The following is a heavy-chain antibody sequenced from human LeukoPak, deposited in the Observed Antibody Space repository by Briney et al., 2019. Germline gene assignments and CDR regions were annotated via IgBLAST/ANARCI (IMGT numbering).Heavy chain of an antibody. V-gene: IGHV4-59*01. CDR2: IFSSGST. D-gene: IGHD3/OR15-3a*01. CDR3: ARADWAAGTYYYYYMDV. CDR1: GGSTTNYY. Sequence: SESLSLTCTVSGGSTTNYYWSWIRQLPGKGLEWIGYIFSSGSTNYNPSLRPRLTISVDTSNNQFSLKLRSVTAADTAVYYCARADWAAGTYYYYYMDVWGKGTSVTVSS. J-gene: IGHJ6*03.